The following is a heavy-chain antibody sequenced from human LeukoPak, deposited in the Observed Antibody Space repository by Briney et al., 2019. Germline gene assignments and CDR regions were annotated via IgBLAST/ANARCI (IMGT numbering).Heavy chain of an antibody. CDR2: IIPIFGTA. CDR1: GGTFSSYA. V-gene: IGHV1-69*01. CDR3: ASSYAPRYYDFWSGYYDY. J-gene: IGHJ4*02. Sequence: SVNVSCKASGGTFSSYAISWVRQAPGQGLEGMGGIIPIFGTANYAQKFQGRVTITADESTSTAYMELSSLRSEDTAVYYCASSYAPRYYDFWSGYYDYWGQGTLVTVSS. D-gene: IGHD3-3*01.